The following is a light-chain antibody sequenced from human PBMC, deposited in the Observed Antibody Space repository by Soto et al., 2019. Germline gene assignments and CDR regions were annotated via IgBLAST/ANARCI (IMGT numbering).Light chain of an antibody. Sequence: MTQSPSTLSVYPWERATLSCRASQSARISLGWYQQKPGQAPRLLIYDVSTRATGVPARFSGSGSGTEFTLTISSPQSEDFAVYYCQQYNNWPPTFGQRTRLEI. CDR1: QSARIS. V-gene: IGKV3-15*01. CDR2: DVS. CDR3: QQYNNWPPT. J-gene: IGKJ5*01.